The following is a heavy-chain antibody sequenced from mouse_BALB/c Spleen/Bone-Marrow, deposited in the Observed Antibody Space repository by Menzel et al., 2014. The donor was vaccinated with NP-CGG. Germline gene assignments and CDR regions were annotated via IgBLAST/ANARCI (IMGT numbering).Heavy chain of an antibody. Sequence: EVKVVESGGGLVQFGGSLKLSCAASGFTFSRYGMSWVRLTPDKRLELVAIINSDGGSTYYPDSVKGRFTISRDNAKNTLYLQMSSLKSEDTAMYYCARAYYWGQGTLVTVSA. CDR3: ARAYY. D-gene: IGHD2-10*01. V-gene: IGHV5-6-3*01. CDR2: INSDGGST. J-gene: IGHJ3*01. CDR1: GFTFSRYG.